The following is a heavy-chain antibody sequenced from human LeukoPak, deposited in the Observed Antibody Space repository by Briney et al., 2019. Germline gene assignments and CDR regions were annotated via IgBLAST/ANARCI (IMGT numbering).Heavy chain of an antibody. D-gene: IGHD6-13*01. CDR2: IKQDGSEK. V-gene: IGHV3-7*01. J-gene: IGHJ5*02. CDR1: GFTFSSYW. CDR3: ARDRKYSSGWYGNWFDP. Sequence: GGSLRLSCAASGFTFSSYWMSWVRQAPGKGLEWVANIKQDGSEKYYVDSVKGRFTISRDNAKNSLYLQMNSLRAEDTAVYYCARDRKYSSGWYGNWFDPWGQGTLVTVSS.